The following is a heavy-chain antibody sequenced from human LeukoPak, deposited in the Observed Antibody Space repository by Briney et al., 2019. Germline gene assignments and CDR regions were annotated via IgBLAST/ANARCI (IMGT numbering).Heavy chain of an antibody. D-gene: IGHD1-26*01. V-gene: IGHV4-34*01. CDR2: SNDSGGT. Sequence: SETLPLTCAVYGGTFSGYYWSWIRQPPGKRLEWVGESNDSGGTTYNPSLKSRVTISADKSKNQVSLKLTSVTAADTAVYYCARLSVIVGAALEYYYYYMDVWGQGTTVTVSS. CDR3: ARLSVIVGAALEYYYYYMDV. CDR1: GGTFSGYY. J-gene: IGHJ6*03.